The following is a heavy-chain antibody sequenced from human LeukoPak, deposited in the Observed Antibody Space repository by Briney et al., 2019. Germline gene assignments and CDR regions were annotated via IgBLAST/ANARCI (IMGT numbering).Heavy chain of an antibody. CDR3: ARSSRGYYYGSGSYSPYFDY. Sequence: SETLSLTCTVSGGSISSYYWSWIRQPPGKGLEWIGYIYYSRYTNYNPSLKSRVTISVDTSKNQFSLKLSSVTAADTAVYYCARSSRGYYYGSGSYSPYFDYWGQGTLVTVSS. D-gene: IGHD3-10*01. J-gene: IGHJ4*02. CDR1: GGSISSYY. V-gene: IGHV4-59*08. CDR2: IYYSRYT.